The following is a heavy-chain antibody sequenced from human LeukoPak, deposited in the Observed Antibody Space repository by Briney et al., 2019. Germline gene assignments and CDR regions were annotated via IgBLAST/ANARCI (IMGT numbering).Heavy chain of an antibody. D-gene: IGHD6-6*01. Sequence: PSETLSLTCTVSGGSISSSGSYWGWIRQPPGKGLEWIGSIYYSGNTYNPSLKSRVTISVDTSKNQFSLNLTSVNAADTAMYYCARVMAARREDLNWFDTWGQGTQVTVSS. CDR1: GGSISSSGSY. CDR3: ARVMAARREDLNWFDT. V-gene: IGHV4-39*07. CDR2: IYYSGNT. J-gene: IGHJ5*02.